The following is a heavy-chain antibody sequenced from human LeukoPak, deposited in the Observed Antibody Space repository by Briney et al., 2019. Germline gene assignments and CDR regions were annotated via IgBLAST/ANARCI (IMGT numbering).Heavy chain of an antibody. CDR3: ARGLYYYGSGTLLV. CDR1: GYTFTGYY. J-gene: IGHJ4*02. D-gene: IGHD3-10*01. V-gene: IGHV1-2*02. CDR2: INPNSGGT. Sequence: ASVKVSCKASGYTFTGYYMHWVRQAAGQGLEWMGWINPNSGGTNYAQKFQGRVTMTRDTSISTAYMELSRLRSDDTAVYYCARGLYYYGSGTLLVWGQGTLVTVSS.